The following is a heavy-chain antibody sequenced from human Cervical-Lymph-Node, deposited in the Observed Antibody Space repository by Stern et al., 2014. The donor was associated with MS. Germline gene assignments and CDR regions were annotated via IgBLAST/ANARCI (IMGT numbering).Heavy chain of an antibody. CDR1: GVTISDFG. CDR2: VIPLVGTA. J-gene: IGHJ5*02. CDR3: GRDPPLDFYSGDYVP. Sequence: QVQLVQSGAEVKKPGSSVKVSCKASGVTISDFGISWVRQAPGQGLEWVGGVIPLVGTANYAQKFQGRLSITADQSTSTADMELSDLTSKDTAVYYCGRDPPLDFYSGDYVPWGQGTLVTVSS. V-gene: IGHV1-69*01. D-gene: IGHD4-17*01.